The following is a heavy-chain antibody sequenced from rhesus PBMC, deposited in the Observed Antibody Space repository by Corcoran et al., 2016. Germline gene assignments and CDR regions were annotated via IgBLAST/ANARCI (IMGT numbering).Heavy chain of an antibody. CDR2: IIPLVGIT. CDR1: GFTFGSYP. J-gene: IGHJ4*01. Sequence: QVQLVQSGAEVKKPGASVKVSCKASGFTFGSYPINWVRQAPGQGLEWMGVIIPLVGITNYASKFQGRVPITADTSTSTAYMELSSLRSEDTAMYYCARGSPDSSGLDYWGQGVLVTVSS. D-gene: IGHD6-31*01. V-gene: IGHV1-198*02. CDR3: ARGSPDSSGLDY.